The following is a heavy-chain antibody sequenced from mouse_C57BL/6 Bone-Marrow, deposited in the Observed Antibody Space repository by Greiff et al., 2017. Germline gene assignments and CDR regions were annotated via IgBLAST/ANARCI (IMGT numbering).Heavy chain of an antibody. CDR2: IHPNSGST. Sequence: QVQLQQSGAELVKPGASVKLSCKASGYTFTSYWMHWVKQRPGQGLEWIGMIHPNSGSTNYNEKFKSKATLTVDKSSSTAYMQLSSLTSEDSAVYYCARGGSSYVGCAYWGQGTLVTVSA. V-gene: IGHV1-64*01. J-gene: IGHJ3*01. D-gene: IGHD1-1*01. CDR1: GYTFTSYW. CDR3: ARGGSSYVGCAY.